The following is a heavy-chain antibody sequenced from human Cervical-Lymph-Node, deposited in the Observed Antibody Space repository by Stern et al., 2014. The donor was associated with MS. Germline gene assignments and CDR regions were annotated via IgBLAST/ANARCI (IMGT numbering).Heavy chain of an antibody. V-gene: IGHV5-51*01. J-gene: IGHJ4*02. Sequence: EVQLVESGAGVKKPGGSLRISCKLSGYSFTIYYIAWVRQMPGKGLEWMGVISPYDSDTTYSASFQGQFTISTDKSITTAYLQLSSLRPSDTAMYYCARHVQGFDYWGQGTLVTVSP. CDR1: GYSFTIYY. CDR3: ARHVQGFDY. CDR2: ISPYDSDT.